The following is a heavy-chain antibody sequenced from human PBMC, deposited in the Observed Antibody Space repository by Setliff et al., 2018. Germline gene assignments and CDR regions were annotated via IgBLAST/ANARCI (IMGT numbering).Heavy chain of an antibody. V-gene: IGHV4-38-2*02. CDR1: GFSISSGYY. Sequence: KPSETLSLTCGVSGFSISSGYYWGWIRQPPGKGLEWIGSISFGGNTYYNPSLKSRVTISLDTSKNQFSLKLNSVTAADTAVYSCARDPGHRSGTWSLDYWGQGTLVTVSS. J-gene: IGHJ4*02. CDR2: ISFGGNT. CDR3: ARDPGHRSGTWSLDY.